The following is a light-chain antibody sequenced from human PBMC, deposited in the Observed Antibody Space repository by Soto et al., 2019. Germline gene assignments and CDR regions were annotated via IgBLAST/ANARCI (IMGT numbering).Light chain of an antibody. V-gene: IGLV2-14*01. CDR2: EVS. Sequence: QSALTQPASVSGSPGQSITISCTGTSSDVGGYKYVSWYQQHPGKAPKPMIYEVSNRPSGVPNRFSASKSGNTASLTISGLQAEDEADYFCSSYTSSTTTTVVFGGGTKLTVL. CDR3: SSYTSSTTTTVV. CDR1: SSDVGGYKY. J-gene: IGLJ2*01.